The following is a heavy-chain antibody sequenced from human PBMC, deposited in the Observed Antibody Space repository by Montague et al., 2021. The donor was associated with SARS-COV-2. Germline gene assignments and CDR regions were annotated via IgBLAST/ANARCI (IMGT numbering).Heavy chain of an antibody. CDR3: ARGTRAVQITPGFRY. CDR2: VDHSGNT. D-gene: IGHD5-24*01. Sequence: SETLSLTCAVCGGSFHIFSWGWIRQSPGKGLEWIGEVDHSGNTKYNPSLKSRVTISVDTSKNQFSLNLTSVTAADTAIYYCARGTRAVQITPGFRYWGQGTQVAVSS. J-gene: IGHJ4*02. V-gene: IGHV4-34*01. CDR1: GGSFHIFS.